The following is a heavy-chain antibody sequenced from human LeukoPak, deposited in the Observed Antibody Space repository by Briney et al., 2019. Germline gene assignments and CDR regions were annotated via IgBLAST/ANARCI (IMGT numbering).Heavy chain of an antibody. CDR2: IKNDGTVK. CDR1: GFTFSYHW. J-gene: IGHJ4*02. D-gene: IGHD5-18*01. V-gene: IGHV3-7*01. CDR3: AKDSYSKGDD. Sequence: PGGSLRLSCAASGFTFSYHWMTWVRQAPGKGLEWVANIKNDGTVKNYVDSVKGRFTISRDNAKNSLYLQMNSLRAEDTGVYYCAKDSYSKGDDWGQGVLVTVSS.